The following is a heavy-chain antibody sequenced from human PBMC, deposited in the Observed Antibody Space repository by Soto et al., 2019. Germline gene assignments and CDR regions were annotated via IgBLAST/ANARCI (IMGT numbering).Heavy chain of an antibody. J-gene: IGHJ5*02. CDR1: GFTFSDHY. Sequence: PGGSLRLSCAASGFTFSDHYMDWVRQTPGKGLEWVGRIRNKPNSYNTEYAASVEGRFTISRDESNNSVSLQMNSLKTEDTAVYYCALIDTVEKSDPWGQGTQVTVSS. CDR2: IRNKPNSYNT. D-gene: IGHD2-8*02. V-gene: IGHV3-72*01. CDR3: ALIDTVEKSDP.